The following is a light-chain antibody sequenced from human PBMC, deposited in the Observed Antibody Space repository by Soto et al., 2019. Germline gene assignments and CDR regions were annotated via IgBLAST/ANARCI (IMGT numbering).Light chain of an antibody. V-gene: IGKV1-9*01. CDR2: AAS. CDR1: QVINTY. CDR3: QQLNSYPQN. Sequence: DIQLTQSPSFLSASVGDTVTITCRASQVINTYLAWYQQKPGKAPKLLIYAASTLQSGVPSRFSGSGFGTEVTLTISSLQPADFATYYCQQLNSYPQNFGQGTKLEIK. J-gene: IGKJ2*01.